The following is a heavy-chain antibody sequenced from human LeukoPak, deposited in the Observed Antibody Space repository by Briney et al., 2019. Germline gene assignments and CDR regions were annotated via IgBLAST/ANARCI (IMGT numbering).Heavy chain of an antibody. CDR2: IYDSGST. Sequence: SETLSLTCTVSGGSIGTYYWGWIRQPPGKGLEWIGSIYDSGSTYYNPSLKSRVTISVDTSKNQFSLKLNSVTAADTAMYYCQSRFLEWLLDYWGQGTLVTVSS. CDR1: GGSIGTYY. CDR3: QSRFLEWLLDY. J-gene: IGHJ4*02. D-gene: IGHD3-3*01. V-gene: IGHV4-39*01.